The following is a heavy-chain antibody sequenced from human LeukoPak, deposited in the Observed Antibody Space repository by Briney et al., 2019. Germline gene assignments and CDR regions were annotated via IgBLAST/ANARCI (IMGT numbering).Heavy chain of an antibody. J-gene: IGHJ4*02. Sequence: GGSLRLSCAASGFTFSDFSMNWVRQAPGKGLQWVSYISSSSTTIYYADSVKGRFTISRDNARNSLYLQMNSLRDEDTAVYYCAKDLISGAYTFDYWGQGTLVTVSS. CDR3: AKDLISGAYTFDY. D-gene: IGHD1-26*01. CDR1: GFTFSDFS. V-gene: IGHV3-48*02. CDR2: ISSSSTTI.